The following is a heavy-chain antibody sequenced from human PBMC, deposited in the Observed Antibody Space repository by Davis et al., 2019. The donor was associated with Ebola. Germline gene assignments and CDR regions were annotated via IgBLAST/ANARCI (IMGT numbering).Heavy chain of an antibody. CDR3: AREKLLWFGELLSSYYYGMDV. D-gene: IGHD3-10*01. Sequence: GGSLRLSCAASGFTFSSYGMHWVRQAPGKGLEWVAFIRYDGSNKYYADSVKGRFTISRDNAKNSLYLQMNSLRAEDTAVYYCAREKLLWFGELLSSYYYGMDVWGQGTTVTVSS. V-gene: IGHV3-30*02. CDR2: IRYDGSNK. J-gene: IGHJ6*02. CDR1: GFTFSSYG.